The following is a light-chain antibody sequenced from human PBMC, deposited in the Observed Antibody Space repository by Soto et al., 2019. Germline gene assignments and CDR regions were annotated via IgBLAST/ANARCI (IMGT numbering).Light chain of an antibody. CDR2: GAS. V-gene: IGKV3-15*01. CDR3: EYYNYWHFWT. CDR1: QSVSSN. Sequence: EIVMTQSPATLSVSPGERATLSCRASQSVSSNLAWYQQKPVQAPRLLIYGASTRATGIPARFSGSGSGTEFTLTISSLQSEDFAVYYCEYYNYWHFWTFGQGTKVEIK. J-gene: IGKJ1*01.